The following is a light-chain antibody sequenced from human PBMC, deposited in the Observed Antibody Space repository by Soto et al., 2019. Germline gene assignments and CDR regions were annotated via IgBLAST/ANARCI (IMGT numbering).Light chain of an antibody. J-gene: IGKJ1*01. CDR1: QSLLHSNGYDS. Sequence: EIVMTQSPLSLPVTPGEPASISCRSSQSLLHSNGYDSLDWYLQKPGQSPQLLIYLGSNRASGVPARVSGSGSGTDFTLKISRVEADDVGVYYCMQALQRPPTFGQGTKVEI. CDR2: LGS. CDR3: MQALQRPPT. V-gene: IGKV2-28*01.